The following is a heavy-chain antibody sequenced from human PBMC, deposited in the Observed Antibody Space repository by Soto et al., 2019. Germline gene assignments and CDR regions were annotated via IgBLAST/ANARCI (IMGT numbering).Heavy chain of an antibody. Sequence: QLQLQESGSGLVKPSQTLSLTCAVSGGSISSGGYSWSWIQQPPGKGLEWIGYIYHSGSTYYNPSLKSRVTISVDRSKNQFSLKLSSVTAADTAVYYCARKGTGFGERYYYGMDVWGQGTTVTVSS. CDR1: GGSISSGGYS. V-gene: IGHV4-30-2*01. J-gene: IGHJ6*02. CDR2: IYHSGST. D-gene: IGHD3-10*01. CDR3: ARKGTGFGERYYYGMDV.